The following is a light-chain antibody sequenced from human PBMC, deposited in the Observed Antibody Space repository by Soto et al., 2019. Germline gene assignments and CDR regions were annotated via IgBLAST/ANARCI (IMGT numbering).Light chain of an antibody. CDR3: QQYGSSPFT. V-gene: IGKV3-20*01. J-gene: IGKJ3*01. CDR2: GAS. Sequence: EIVLTQSPGTLSLSPGERATLSCRASQSFSSSYLVWYQQKPGQAPRLLIYGASSRATGIPDRFSGSGSGTDFTLTISRLEPEDFAVYYCQQYGSSPFTFGPGTKVDIK. CDR1: QSFSSSY.